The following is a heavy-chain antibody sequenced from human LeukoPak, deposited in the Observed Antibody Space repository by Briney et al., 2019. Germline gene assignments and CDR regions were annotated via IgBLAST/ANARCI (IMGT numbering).Heavy chain of an antibody. CDR2: ISDSGANT. V-gene: IGHV3-23*01. Sequence: GGSLRLSCAASGFTFSTYAMSWVRQAPGKGLEWVSTISDSGANTYYADSVRGRFTISRDNSKNALYLQKNSLRADDTAIYYCAKSMTLQWRGFFDLWGRGTHVTVSS. CDR3: AKSMTLQWRGFFDL. J-gene: IGHJ2*01. CDR1: GFTFSTYA. D-gene: IGHD6-19*01.